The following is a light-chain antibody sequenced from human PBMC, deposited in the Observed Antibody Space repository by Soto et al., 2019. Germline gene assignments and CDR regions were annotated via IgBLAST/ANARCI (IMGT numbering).Light chain of an antibody. CDR1: QSVSSN. Sequence: EIELAQSPPTLTLSHGWRSTLPSRASQSVSSNLAWYQQKPGQAPRLLXFDASNRATGIPVRFSGSGSGTDFTLTISSLQPEDFAVYYCQQRNKWPPVTFGGGTKVDIK. V-gene: IGKV3-11*01. J-gene: IGKJ4*01. CDR2: DAS. CDR3: QQRNKWPPVT.